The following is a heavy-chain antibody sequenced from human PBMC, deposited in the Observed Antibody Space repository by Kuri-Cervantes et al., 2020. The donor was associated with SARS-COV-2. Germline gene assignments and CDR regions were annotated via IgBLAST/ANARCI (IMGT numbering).Heavy chain of an antibody. J-gene: IGHJ3*01. V-gene: IGHV3-33*01. CDR1: GFTFSSYG. CDR2: IWYDGSNK. D-gene: IGHD2-2*01. CDR3: ARDSCSSTSCGHSS. Sequence: GGPLRLSCAASGFTFSSYGMHWVRQAPGKGLEWVAVIWYDGSNKYYADSVKGRFTISRDNSKNTLYLQMNSLRAEDTAVYYCARDSCSSTSCGHSSWGQGTMVTVSS.